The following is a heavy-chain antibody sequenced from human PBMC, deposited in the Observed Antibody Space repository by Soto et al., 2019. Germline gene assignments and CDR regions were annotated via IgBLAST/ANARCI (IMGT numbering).Heavy chain of an antibody. J-gene: IGHJ3*02. CDR3: ARDFDGGGAFDI. CDR2: ISSSSYI. Sequence: GGSLRLSCAASGFTFSSYSMNWVRQAPGKGLEWVSSISSSSYIYYADSVKGRFTISRDNAKNSLYLQMNSLRAEDTAVHYCARDFDGGGAFDIWGQGTMVTVSS. CDR1: GFTFSSYS. D-gene: IGHD2-15*01. V-gene: IGHV3-21*01.